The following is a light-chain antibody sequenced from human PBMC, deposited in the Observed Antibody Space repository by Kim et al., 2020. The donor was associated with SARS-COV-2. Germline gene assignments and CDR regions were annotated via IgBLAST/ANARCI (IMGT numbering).Light chain of an antibody. J-gene: IGLJ2*01. CDR3: QVWDSSSDHPGV. V-gene: IGLV3-21*04. Sequence: PGKTAGITCGGNNIGSKSGHWYQQKPGQAPVLVIYYDSDRPSGIPERFSGSNSGNTATLTISRVEAGDEADYYCQVWDSSSDHPGVFGGGTQLTVL. CDR2: YDS. CDR1: NIGSKS.